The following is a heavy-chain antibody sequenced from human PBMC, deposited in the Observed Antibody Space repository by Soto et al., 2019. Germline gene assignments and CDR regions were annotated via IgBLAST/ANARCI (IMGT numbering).Heavy chain of an antibody. CDR1: EFNFSRYW. V-gene: IGHV3-48*02. CDR2: ISSSSSPI. D-gene: IGHD3-3*01. Sequence: GGSQRLSCAACEFNFSRYWMRWIRQAPGKGLEWVSYISSSSSPIYHADSVKGRFTISRDNAKNSLYLQMNSLRDEDTAVYYCARERPEEQDTIFGVVSYGMDVWGQGTTVTVSS. J-gene: IGHJ6*02. CDR3: ARERPEEQDTIFGVVSYGMDV.